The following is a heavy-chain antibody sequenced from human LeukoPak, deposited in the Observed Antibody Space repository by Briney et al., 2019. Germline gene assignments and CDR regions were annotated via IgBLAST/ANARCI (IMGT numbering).Heavy chain of an antibody. J-gene: IGHJ4*02. CDR2: INPSGGST. Sequence: ASVKVSCKASGYTFTSYGISWVRQAPGQGLEWMGIINPSGGSTSYAQKFQGRVTMTRDTSTSTVYMELSSLRSEDTAVYYCARDFLGSCADYWGQGTLVTVSS. CDR3: ARDFLGSCADY. D-gene: IGHD1-26*01. V-gene: IGHV1-46*01. CDR1: GYTFTSYG.